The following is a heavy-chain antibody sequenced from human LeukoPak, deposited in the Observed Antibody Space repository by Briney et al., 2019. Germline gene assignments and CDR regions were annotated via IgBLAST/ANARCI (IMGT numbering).Heavy chain of an antibody. Sequence: SETLSLTCTVSGGSISSSSYYWGWIRQPPGKGLEWIGEINHSGSTNYNPSLKSRVTISVDTSKNQFSLKLSSVTAPDTAVYYCARVRSTMVRGANFDYWGQGTLVTVSS. D-gene: IGHD3-10*01. CDR1: GGSISSSSYY. J-gene: IGHJ4*02. V-gene: IGHV4-39*07. CDR2: INHSGST. CDR3: ARVRSTMVRGANFDY.